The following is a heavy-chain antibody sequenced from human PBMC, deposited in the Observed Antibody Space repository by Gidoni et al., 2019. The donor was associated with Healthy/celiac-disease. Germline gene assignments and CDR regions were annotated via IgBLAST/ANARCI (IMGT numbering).Heavy chain of an antibody. CDR3: AREDRPAREGIMYV. Sequence: QVQLVQSGAEVKNPGASVKVSCKAAGYTFTGYYMHWVRQAPGQGLEWMGWINPNSGGTNDAQKFQGRVTMTRDTSISTAYMELSRLRSDDTAVYYCAREDRPAREGIMYVWGQGTTVTVSS. D-gene: IGHD1-26*01. V-gene: IGHV1-2*02. J-gene: IGHJ6*02. CDR2: INPNSGGT. CDR1: GYTFTGYY.